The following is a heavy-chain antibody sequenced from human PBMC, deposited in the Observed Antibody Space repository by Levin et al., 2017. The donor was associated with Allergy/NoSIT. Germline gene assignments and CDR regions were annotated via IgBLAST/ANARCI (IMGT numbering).Heavy chain of an antibody. V-gene: IGHV3-23*01. CDR2: ISGSGGST. J-gene: IGHJ4*02. D-gene: IGHD2-21*02. CDR1: GFTFSSYA. CDR3: AKDLAYCGGDCYSAHYYFDY. Sequence: GESLKISCAASGFTFSSYAMSWVRQAPGKGLEWVSAISGSGGSTYNADSVKGRFTISRDNSKNTLYLQMNSLRAEDTAVYYCAKDLAYCGGDCYSAHYYFDYWGQGTLVTVSS.